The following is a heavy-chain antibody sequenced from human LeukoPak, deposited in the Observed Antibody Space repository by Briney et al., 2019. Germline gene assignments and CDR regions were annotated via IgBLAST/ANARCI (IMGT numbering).Heavy chain of an antibody. CDR2: ISSSSSYI. J-gene: IGHJ3*02. CDR3: ARDYPGSPSSDAFDI. V-gene: IGHV3-21*01. Sequence: PGGSLRLSCAASVFTFSSYAMSWVRQAPGKGLEWVSSISSSSSYIYYADSVKGRFTISRDNAKNSLYLQMNSLRAEDTAVYYCARDYPGSPSSDAFDIWGQGTMVTVSS. CDR1: VFTFSSYA. D-gene: IGHD3-16*02.